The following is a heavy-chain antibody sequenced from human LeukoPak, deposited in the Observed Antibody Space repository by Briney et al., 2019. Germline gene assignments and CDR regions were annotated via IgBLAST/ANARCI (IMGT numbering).Heavy chain of an antibody. CDR3: AKDLSRRVTVTRAFDY. Sequence: GRSLRLSCAASGFTFDDYAMQWVRQAPGKGLECVSGISWNSGSIGYADSVKGRFTIYRDNAKNSLYLQMNSLRAEDMALYYCAKDLSRRVTVTRAFDYWGQGTLVTVSS. D-gene: IGHD4-17*01. CDR2: ISWNSGSI. V-gene: IGHV3-9*03. CDR1: GFTFDDYA. J-gene: IGHJ4*02.